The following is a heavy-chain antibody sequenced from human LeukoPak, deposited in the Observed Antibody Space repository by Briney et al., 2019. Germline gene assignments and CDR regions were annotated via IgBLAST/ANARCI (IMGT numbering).Heavy chain of an antibody. D-gene: IGHD4-23*01. CDR2: ISSGGRT. J-gene: IGHJ4*02. Sequence: QPGGSLRLSCAVSGFTVSTNYMSWVRQAPGKGLEWVSVISSGGRTDYADSVKGRFTISRDNSKNTLFLQMNSLRAEDTAVYYCAREDGGGGPFDYWGQGTLVTVSS. V-gene: IGHV3-66*01. CDR3: AREDGGGGPFDY. CDR1: GFTVSTNY.